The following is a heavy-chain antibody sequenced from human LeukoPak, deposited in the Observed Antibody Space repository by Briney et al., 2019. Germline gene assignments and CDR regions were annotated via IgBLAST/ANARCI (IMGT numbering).Heavy chain of an antibody. CDR2: IYYSGST. V-gene: IGHV4-59*01. CDR3: ARDTAVPRDPKWYFYL. CDR1: GGSIRNSY. J-gene: IGHJ2*01. Sequence: SETLSLTCTVSGGSIRNSYWSWTWQPPGKGLEWIGYIYYSGSTNYNPSLESRVTMSVDTSKNQFSLKLSSVTAADTAVYYCARDTAVPRDPKWYFYLWGRGTLVTVSS. D-gene: IGHD5-18*01.